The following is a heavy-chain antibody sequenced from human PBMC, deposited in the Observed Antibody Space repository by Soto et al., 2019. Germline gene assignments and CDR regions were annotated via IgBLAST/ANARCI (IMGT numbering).Heavy chain of an antibody. J-gene: IGHJ5*02. Sequence: SVKVSCKAAGYTLSSYAISWVRQAPGQGLEWMGWISPNNGNRNYAQKFQGRVTMTTDTSTSPPYTELRSLTSADTALSYCARAILVVPAAILGGNWFDPWGQGTLVTVSS. CDR1: GYTLSSYA. CDR2: ISPNNGNR. D-gene: IGHD2-2*02. CDR3: ARAILVVPAAILGGNWFDP. V-gene: IGHV1-18*01.